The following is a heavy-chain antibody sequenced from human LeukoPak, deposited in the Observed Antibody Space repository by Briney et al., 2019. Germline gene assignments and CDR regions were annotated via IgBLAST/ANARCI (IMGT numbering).Heavy chain of an antibody. D-gene: IGHD4-17*01. V-gene: IGHV4-4*02. CDR3: ASYKLSTVTTYFDY. CDR1: GGSISSSNW. J-gene: IGHJ4*02. Sequence: PSETPSLTCAVSGGSISSSNWWSWVRQPSGKGLEWIGEIYHSGSTNYNPSLKSRVTISVDKSKNQFSLKLSSVTAADAAVYYCASYKLSTVTTYFDYWGQGTLVTVSS. CDR2: IYHSGST.